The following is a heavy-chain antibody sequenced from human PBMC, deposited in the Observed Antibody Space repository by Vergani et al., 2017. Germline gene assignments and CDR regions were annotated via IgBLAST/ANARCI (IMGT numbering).Heavy chain of an antibody. CDR3: GRGSDNYN. CDR1: ESTSRSHA. Sequence: EVQLLQSEGAVVQPGGSRRLSGVPPESTSRSHAMSWVRRGQGKGLEWVSSIKNTGDSTHYADSVKGRFTISRDNSKNTLYLQMNSLRVEDTAVDYCGRGSDNYNWGQGTLVTVSS. CDR2: IKNTGDST. J-gene: IGHJ4*02. V-gene: IGHV3-23*01. D-gene: IGHD5-24*01.